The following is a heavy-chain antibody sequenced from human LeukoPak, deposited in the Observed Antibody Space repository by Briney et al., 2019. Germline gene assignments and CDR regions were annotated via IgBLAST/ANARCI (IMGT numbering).Heavy chain of an antibody. CDR3: ARSHRLNYYYYGMDV. CDR1: GYTFTGYY. Sequence: ASVKVSCKASGYTFTGYYMHWVRQAPGQGLEWMGRINPNSGGTNYAQKFQGRATMTRDTSISTAYMELSRLRSDDTAVYYCARSHRLNYYYYGMDVWGQGTTVTVSS. CDR2: INPNSGGT. J-gene: IGHJ6*02. V-gene: IGHV1-2*06. D-gene: IGHD2-8*01.